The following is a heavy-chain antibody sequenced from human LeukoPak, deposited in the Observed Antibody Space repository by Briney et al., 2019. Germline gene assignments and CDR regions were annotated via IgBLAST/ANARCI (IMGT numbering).Heavy chain of an antibody. Sequence: GGSVRLSWAASGFTFSDYYMSWIRQAPGKGLEWVSYISSSGSTIYYADSVKGRFTISRDNAKNSLYLQMNSLRAEDTAVYYCARVPTASPPLRHYYYGMDVWGQGTTVTVSS. J-gene: IGHJ6*02. D-gene: IGHD3-10*01. CDR2: ISSSGSTI. CDR3: ARVPTASPPLRHYYYGMDV. V-gene: IGHV3-11*01. CDR1: GFTFSDYY.